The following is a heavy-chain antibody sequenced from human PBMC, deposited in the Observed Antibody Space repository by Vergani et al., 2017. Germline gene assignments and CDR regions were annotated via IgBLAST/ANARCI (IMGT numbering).Heavy chain of an antibody. CDR3: AKVVGVHFSYYYGMDV. J-gene: IGHJ6*02. D-gene: IGHD3-16*01. V-gene: IGHV4-39*07. CDR2: IYYSGST. CDR1: GGSISSSSYY. Sequence: QLQLQESGPGLVKPSETLSLTCTVSGGSISSSSYYWGWIRQPPGKGLEWIGSIYYSGSTYYNPSLKSRVTISVDTSKNTLYLQMNSLRAEDTAVYYCAKVVGVHFSYYYGMDVWGQGTTVTVSS.